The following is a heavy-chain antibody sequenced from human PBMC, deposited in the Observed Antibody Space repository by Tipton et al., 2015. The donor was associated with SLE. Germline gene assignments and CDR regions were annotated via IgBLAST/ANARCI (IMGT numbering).Heavy chain of an antibody. Sequence: TLSLTCTVSGGSISSGGYWWSWIRQHPEKGLEWIGYISYSGRTKYNPSLESRVTLSADSSKNQFSLKLTSVTAADTAVYFCACLYSSTFQRDYWGQGTLVTVSS. CDR3: ACLYSSTFQRDY. J-gene: IGHJ4*02. CDR1: GGSISSGGYW. CDR2: ISYSGRT. V-gene: IGHV4-61*08. D-gene: IGHD2-2*01.